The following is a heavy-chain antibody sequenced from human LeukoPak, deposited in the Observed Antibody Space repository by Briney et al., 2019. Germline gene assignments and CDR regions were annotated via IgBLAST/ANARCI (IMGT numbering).Heavy chain of an antibody. CDR2: ISSSGTNI. CDR1: GFIFSSFE. CDR3: ARGEWSSSPFDY. D-gene: IGHD6-6*01. Sequence: GGSLRLSCVASGFIFSSFEMHWVRQAPGKGLEWVSWISSSGTNIYYADSVEGRFTISRDNAKNSLYLQMNSLRAEDTAVYYCARGEWSSSPFDYWGQGTLVTVSS. V-gene: IGHV3-48*03. J-gene: IGHJ4*02.